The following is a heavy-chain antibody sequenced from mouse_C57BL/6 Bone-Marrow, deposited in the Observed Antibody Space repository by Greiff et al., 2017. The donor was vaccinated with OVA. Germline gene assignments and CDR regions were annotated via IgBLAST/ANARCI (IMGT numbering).Heavy chain of an antibody. V-gene: IGHV5-4*01. Sequence: EVQVVESGGGLVKPGGSLKLSCAASGFTFSSYAMSWVRQTPEKRLEWVATISDGGSYTYYPDNVKGRFTISRDNAKNNLYLQMSHLKSEDTAMYYCARGSHYYGSSYWGQGTTLTVSS. CDR2: ISDGGSYT. CDR3: ARGSHYYGSSY. CDR1: GFTFSSYA. J-gene: IGHJ2*01. D-gene: IGHD1-1*01.